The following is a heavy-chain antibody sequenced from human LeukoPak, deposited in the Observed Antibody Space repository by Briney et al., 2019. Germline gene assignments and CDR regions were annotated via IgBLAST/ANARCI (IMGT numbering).Heavy chain of an antibody. D-gene: IGHD3-10*01. CDR2: IKQDGSEK. V-gene: IGHV3-7*01. Sequence: GGSLRLSCAASGFTFSDHYMDWVRQAPGKGLEWVANIKQDGSEKYYVDSVKGRFTISRDNAKNSLYLQMNSLRAEDTAVYYCARDLPYGSGSDYWGQGTLVTVSS. CDR3: ARDLPYGSGSDY. J-gene: IGHJ4*02. CDR1: GFTFSDHY.